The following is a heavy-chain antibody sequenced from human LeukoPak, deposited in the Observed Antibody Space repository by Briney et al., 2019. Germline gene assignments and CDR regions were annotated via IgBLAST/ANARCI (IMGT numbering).Heavy chain of an antibody. CDR1: GFTFSSYS. V-gene: IGHV3-21*01. CDR2: ISSSSSYI. CDR3: ARLTSNVAKVDY. Sequence: GGSLRLSCAASGFTFSSYSMNWVRQAPGNGLEWVSSISSSSSYIYYADSVKGRFTISRDNAKNSLYLQMNSLRAEDTAVYYCARLTSNVAKVDYWGQGTLVTVSS. J-gene: IGHJ4*02. D-gene: IGHD4/OR15-4a*01.